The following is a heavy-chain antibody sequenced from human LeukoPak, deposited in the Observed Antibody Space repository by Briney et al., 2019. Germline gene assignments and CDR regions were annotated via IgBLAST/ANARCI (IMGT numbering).Heavy chain of an antibody. CDR2: IYYSGST. J-gene: IGHJ3*02. V-gene: IGHV4-59*01. Sequence: SETLSLTCTDSGGSISSYYWSWIRQPPGKGLEWIGYIYYSGSTNYNPSLKSRITISVDTSKNQFSLKLSSVTAADTAVYYCARDNGYYDYVWGSYRPGTAFDIWGQGTMVTVSS. CDR1: GGSISSYY. D-gene: IGHD3-16*02. CDR3: ARDNGYYDYVWGSYRPGTAFDI.